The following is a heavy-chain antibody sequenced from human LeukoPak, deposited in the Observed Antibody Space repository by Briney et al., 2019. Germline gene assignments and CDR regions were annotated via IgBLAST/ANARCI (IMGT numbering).Heavy chain of an antibody. Sequence: ASVKVSCKASGYTFTGYYMHWVRQAPGQGLEWMGWINPNSGGTNYAQKFQGRVTMTRDTSISTAYMELSRLRSDDTAVYYCARAITIFGVVIVWDSSSYAFDIWGQGTMVTVSS. V-gene: IGHV1-2*02. D-gene: IGHD3-3*01. CDR2: INPNSGGT. CDR3: ARAITIFGVVIVWDSSSYAFDI. CDR1: GYTFTGYY. J-gene: IGHJ3*02.